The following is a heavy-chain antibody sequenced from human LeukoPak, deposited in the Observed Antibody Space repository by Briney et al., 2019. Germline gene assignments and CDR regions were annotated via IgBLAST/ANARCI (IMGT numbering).Heavy chain of an antibody. CDR2: ISGSGGST. V-gene: IGHV3-23*01. Sequence: GGSLRLSCAASGFSFSSYNMNWVRQAPGKGLEWVSAISGSGGSTYYADSVKGRFTISRDNSKNTLYLQMNSLRAEDTAVYYCAKGVEHHSSGYNYWGQGTLVTVSS. CDR1: GFSFSSYN. D-gene: IGHD3-22*01. J-gene: IGHJ4*02. CDR3: AKGVEHHSSGYNY.